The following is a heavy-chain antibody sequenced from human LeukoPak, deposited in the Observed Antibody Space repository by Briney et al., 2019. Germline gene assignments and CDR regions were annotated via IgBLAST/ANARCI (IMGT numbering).Heavy chain of an antibody. D-gene: IGHD6-19*01. CDR3: ASAATQWLVPDY. V-gene: IGHV3-30-3*01. CDR2: ISYDGSNK. Sequence: GGSLRLSCAASGFSFSSYAMHWVRQAPGKGLEWVAVISYDGSNKYYADSVQGRSTISRDNSKNTLYLQMNSLRTEDTAVYYCASAATQWLVPDYWGQGTLVTVSS. CDR1: GFSFSSYA. J-gene: IGHJ4*02.